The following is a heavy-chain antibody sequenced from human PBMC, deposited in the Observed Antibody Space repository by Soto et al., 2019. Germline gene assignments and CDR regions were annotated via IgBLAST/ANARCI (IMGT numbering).Heavy chain of an antibody. CDR1: GFTVSSNY. V-gene: IGHV3-53*01. CDR3: ERDLVRGVMDYYGMDV. D-gene: IGHD3-10*01. Sequence: EVQLVESGGGLIQPGGSLRLSCAASGFTVSSNYMSWVRQAPGKGLEWVSVIYSGGSTYYADSVKGRFTVSRDNSKNTLYLQMNSLRAEDTGVYYCERDLVRGVMDYYGMDVWGQGTTVTVSS. J-gene: IGHJ6*02. CDR2: IYSGGST.